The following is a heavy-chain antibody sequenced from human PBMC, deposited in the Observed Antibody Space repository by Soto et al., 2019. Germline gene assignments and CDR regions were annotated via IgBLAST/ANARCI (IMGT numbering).Heavy chain of an antibody. CDR2: INPRGGRT. Sequence: QVQLVQSGAEVKKPGASVKVSCKASGYTSTSYYVHWVRQAPGQGLEWMGIINPRGGRTSYAQKFQGRVTMTRDTSTSTVYMELSSLISEDTALYYCASRTGTYYYAMEVWGQGTTVTVSS. V-gene: IGHV1-46*01. CDR1: GYTSTSYY. CDR3: ASRTGTYYYAMEV. D-gene: IGHD1-1*01. J-gene: IGHJ6*02.